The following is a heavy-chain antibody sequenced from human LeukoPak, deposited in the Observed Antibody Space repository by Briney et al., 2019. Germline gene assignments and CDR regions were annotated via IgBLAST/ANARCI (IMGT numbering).Heavy chain of an antibody. D-gene: IGHD2-21*02. J-gene: IGHJ4*02. V-gene: IGHV3-7*01. CDR2: IKQDGSEK. CDR1: GFTFSSYW. CDR3: ARGGVVVTTYFDY. Sequence: GGSLRPSCAASGFTFSSYWMSWVRQAPGKGLEWVANIKQDGSEKYYVDSVKGRFTISRDNAKNSLYLQMNSLRAEDTAVYYCARGGVVVTTYFDYWGQGTLVTVSS.